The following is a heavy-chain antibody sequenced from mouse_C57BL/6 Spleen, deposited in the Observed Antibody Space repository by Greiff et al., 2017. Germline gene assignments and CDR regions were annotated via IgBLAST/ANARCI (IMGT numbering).Heavy chain of an antibody. D-gene: IGHD1-1*01. V-gene: IGHV1-55*01. CDR2: IYPGSGST. CDR3: ERGGSSYDY. CDR1: GYTFTSYW. J-gene: IGHJ2*01. Sequence: QVQLQQPGAELVKPGASVKMSCTASGYTFTSYWITWVKQRPGQGLEWIGDIYPGSGSTNYNEKFKSKATLTVDTSSSTAYMQLSSLTSEASAVYYCERGGSSYDYWGQGTTLAVSS.